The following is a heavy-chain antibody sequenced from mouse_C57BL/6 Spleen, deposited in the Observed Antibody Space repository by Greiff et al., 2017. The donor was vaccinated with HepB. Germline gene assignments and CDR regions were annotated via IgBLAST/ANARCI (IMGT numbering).Heavy chain of an antibody. CDR1: GYAFSSYW. V-gene: IGHV1-80*01. J-gene: IGHJ2*01. D-gene: IGHD1-1*01. CDR2: IYPGDGDT. CDR3: ARDYYGSMEY. Sequence: QVQLKESGAELVKPGASVKISCKASGYAFSSYWMNWVKQRPGKGLEWIGQIYPGDGDTNYNGKFKGKATLTADKSSSTAYMQLSSLTSEDSAVYFCARDYYGSMEYWGQGTTLTVSS.